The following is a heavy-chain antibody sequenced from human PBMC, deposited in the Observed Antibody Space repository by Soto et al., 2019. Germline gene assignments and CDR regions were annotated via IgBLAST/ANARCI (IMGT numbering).Heavy chain of an antibody. CDR1: GGSISSSSYY. Sequence: SETLSLTCTVSGGSISSSSYYWGWIRQPPGKGLEWIGSIYYSGSTYYNPSLKSRVTISVDTSKNQFSLKLSSVTAADTAVYYCARHKAGVIVVVMSFDYWGQGTLVTV. D-gene: IGHD3-22*01. CDR3: ARHKAGVIVVVMSFDY. J-gene: IGHJ4*02. V-gene: IGHV4-39*01. CDR2: IYYSGST.